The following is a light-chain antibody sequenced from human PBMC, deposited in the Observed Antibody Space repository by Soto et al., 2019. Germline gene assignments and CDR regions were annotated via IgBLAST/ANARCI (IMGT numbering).Light chain of an antibody. CDR1: QTVGTY. Sequence: EIVLTQSPSTLSVSAGDTASLSCRASQTVGTYLAWYQQKPGQAPRLLIYGASTRATGVPVRFSGSGSGTEFTLTISSLKSDDFAVYYCQQYYNWPSFGQGTRLEIK. J-gene: IGKJ5*01. V-gene: IGKV3-15*01. CDR3: QQYYNWPS. CDR2: GAS.